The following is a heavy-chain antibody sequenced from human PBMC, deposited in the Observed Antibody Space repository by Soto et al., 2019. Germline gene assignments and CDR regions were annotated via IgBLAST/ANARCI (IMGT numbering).Heavy chain of an antibody. CDR3: VRGGGGGLFDP. Sequence: PGGSLRLSCAASGFSFGDYAMYWVRQAPGKGLEWVSGINWNSDNIGYADSVKGRFTISRDNAKRSLYLQMMSLTAEDTAIYYCVRGGGGGLFDPWGQGTMVTVSS. J-gene: IGHJ5*02. D-gene: IGHD2-15*01. CDR2: INWNSDNI. V-gene: IGHV3-9*01. CDR1: GFSFGDYA.